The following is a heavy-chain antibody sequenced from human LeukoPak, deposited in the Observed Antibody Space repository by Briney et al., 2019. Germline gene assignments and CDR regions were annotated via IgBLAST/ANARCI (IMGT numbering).Heavy chain of an antibody. CDR3: ARSKEDCCGSFDP. Sequence: GGSLRLSCAASGFTFSSYEMNWVRQAPGKGLEWVSYIRSSGSTIYYADSVKGRFTISRDNAKNSLYLQMNSLRADDTAVYYCARSKEDCCGSFDPWGQGTLVTVSS. CDR2: IRSSGSTI. CDR1: GFTFSSYE. D-gene: IGHD2-15*01. V-gene: IGHV3-48*03. J-gene: IGHJ5*02.